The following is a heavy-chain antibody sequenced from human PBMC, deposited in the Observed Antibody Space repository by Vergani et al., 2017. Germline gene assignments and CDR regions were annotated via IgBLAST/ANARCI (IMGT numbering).Heavy chain of an antibody. J-gene: IGHJ4*02. CDR1: GYTFSNYY. CDR3: ARGDYGILTGYRY. V-gene: IGHV1-46*03. D-gene: IGHD3-9*01. Sequence: QVQVVQSGAEVKKSGASVKVSCKTSGYTFSNYYMHWVRQAPGQGLEWMGIINPSGGHTNYAQKIQGRVTMTRDTSTSTVDMELSSLRSEDTAIYYCARGDYGILTGYRYWGQGTLVTVSA. CDR2: INPSGGHT.